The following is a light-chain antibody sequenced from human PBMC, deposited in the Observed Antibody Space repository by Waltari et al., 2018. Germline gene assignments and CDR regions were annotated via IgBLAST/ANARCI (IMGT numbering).Light chain of an antibody. CDR2: GAS. Sequence: EIVMTQSPATLSVSPGERATLSCRASQSVSSNLAWYQQKPGQAPRLLIYGASTRATGIPARCSGSGSGTEFTLTISSLQSEDCAVYYCQQYNNWASWTFGQGTKVEIK. J-gene: IGKJ1*01. V-gene: IGKV3-15*01. CDR1: QSVSSN. CDR3: QQYNNWASWT.